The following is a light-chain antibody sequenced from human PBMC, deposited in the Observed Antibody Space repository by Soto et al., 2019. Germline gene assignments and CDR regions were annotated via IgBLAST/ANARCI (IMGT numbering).Light chain of an antibody. CDR2: DVS. Sequence: QSVLTQPRSVSGSPGQSVTISCTGTSSDVGGYNYVSWYQQHPGKAPKPMIYDVSKRPSGVPDRFSGSKSGNTASLTISGLQAEDEADYYCCSYAGSYTLGVFGTGTKLTVL. J-gene: IGLJ1*01. CDR1: SSDVGGYNY. CDR3: CSYAGSYTLGV. V-gene: IGLV2-11*01.